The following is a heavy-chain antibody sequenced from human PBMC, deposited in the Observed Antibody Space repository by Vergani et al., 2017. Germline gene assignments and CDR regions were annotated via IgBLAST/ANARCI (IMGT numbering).Heavy chain of an antibody. CDR3: ARGNYYDSSGYK. CDR1: GGSFSGYY. D-gene: IGHD3-22*01. V-gene: IGHV4-34*01. J-gene: IGHJ4*02. Sequence: QVQLQQWGAGLLKPSETLSLTCAVYGGSFSGYYWSWIRQPPGKGLEWIGEINHSGSTNYNPSLKSRVTISVDTSKNLFSLKLSSVTAADTAVYYCARGNYYDSSGYKWGQGTLVTVSS. CDR2: INHSGST.